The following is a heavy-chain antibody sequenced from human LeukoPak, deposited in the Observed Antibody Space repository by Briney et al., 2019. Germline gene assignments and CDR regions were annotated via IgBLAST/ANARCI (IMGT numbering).Heavy chain of an antibody. CDR3: ARGKFGSGWIFDY. J-gene: IGHJ4*02. D-gene: IGHD6-19*01. Sequence: GGSLRLSCAASGFTFSSHWMTWVRQAPGKGLECVANIEKDGSEEYYLDSVKGRFTISRDNAKDSLYLQMNSLRVEDTAVYYCARGKFGSGWIFDYWGQGTLVTVSS. CDR2: IEKDGSEE. V-gene: IGHV3-7*04. CDR1: GFTFSSHW.